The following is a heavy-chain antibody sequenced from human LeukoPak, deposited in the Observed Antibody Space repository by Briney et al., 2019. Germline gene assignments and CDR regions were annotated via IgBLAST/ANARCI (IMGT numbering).Heavy chain of an antibody. V-gene: IGHV3-30-3*01. CDR1: GFTFSSYV. J-gene: IGHJ4*02. CDR3: ARAPQWELRMYSFDY. Sequence: GGSLRLSCATSGFTFSSYVMHWVRQAPGKGLEWVAVMSFDGSDKYYADSVKGRFTISRDNAKNSLYLQMNSLRAEDTAVYYCARAPQWELRMYSFDYWGQGTLVTVSS. CDR2: MSFDGSDK. D-gene: IGHD1-26*01.